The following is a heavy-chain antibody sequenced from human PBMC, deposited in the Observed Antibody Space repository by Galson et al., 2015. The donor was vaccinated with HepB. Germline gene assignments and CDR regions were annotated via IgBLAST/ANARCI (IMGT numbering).Heavy chain of an antibody. Sequence: LRLSCAASGFPFSSCGMHWVRQAPGKGLEWVTLISYDGSKKYYVDSVKGRFTISRNNSKNTLYLQMNSLRAADTAVYYCAKDPYYYDSSGYLGDWGQGTLVTVSS. V-gene: IGHV3-30*18. CDR2: ISYDGSKK. J-gene: IGHJ4*02. CDR1: GFPFSSCG. CDR3: AKDPYYYDSSGYLGD. D-gene: IGHD3-22*01.